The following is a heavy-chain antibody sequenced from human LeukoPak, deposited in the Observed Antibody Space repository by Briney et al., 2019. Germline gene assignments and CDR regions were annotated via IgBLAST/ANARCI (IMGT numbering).Heavy chain of an antibody. Sequence: GGTLRLSCAASGFSFSSHGMSWVRQAPGKGLEWVSGIIGGAGSTYCADSVKGRFTISRDNSKNTLYLQMNSLRAEDTAVYYCAHGSMYQLDYWGQGTQVTVSS. CDR1: GFSFSSHG. CDR3: AHGSMYQLDY. D-gene: IGHD2-2*01. V-gene: IGHV3-23*01. CDR2: IIGGAGST. J-gene: IGHJ4*02.